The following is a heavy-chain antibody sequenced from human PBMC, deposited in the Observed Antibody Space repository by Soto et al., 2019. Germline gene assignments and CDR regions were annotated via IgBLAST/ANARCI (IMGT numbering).Heavy chain of an antibody. CDR2: ISSSSSYI. D-gene: IGHD3-10*01. CDR3: GRGFGGGVISALDY. J-gene: IGHJ4*02. V-gene: IGHV3-21*01. Sequence: GGSLRLSCAASGFTFSSYSMNWVRPAPGKGLEWVSSISSSSSYIYYADSVKGRFTISRDNAKNSLYLQMNSLRAEDTVVYYCGRGFGGGVISALDYWGQGTLVTVSS. CDR1: GFTFSSYS.